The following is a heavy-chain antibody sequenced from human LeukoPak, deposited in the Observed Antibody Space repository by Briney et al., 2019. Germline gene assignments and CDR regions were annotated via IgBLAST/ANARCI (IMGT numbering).Heavy chain of an antibody. CDR1: GFTFSSYS. CDR3: ARVWFGELLIYYGMDV. Sequence: GGSLRLSCAASGFTFSSYSMNWVRQAPGKGLEWVSYIISSSSTIYYADSVKGRFTISRDNAKNSLYLQMNSLRDEDTAVYYCARVWFGELLIYYGMDVWGQGTTVTVSS. CDR2: IISSSSTI. J-gene: IGHJ6*02. D-gene: IGHD3-10*01. V-gene: IGHV3-48*02.